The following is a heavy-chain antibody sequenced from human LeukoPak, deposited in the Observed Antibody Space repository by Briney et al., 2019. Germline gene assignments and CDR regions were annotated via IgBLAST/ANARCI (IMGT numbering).Heavy chain of an antibody. CDR2: IIPILGIA. J-gene: IGHJ4*02. CDR1: GGTFSCYA. Sequence: ASVKVSCKASGGTFSCYAISWVRQAPGQGLEWMGRIIPILGIANYAQKFQGRVTITADKSTSTAYMELSSLRSEDTAVYYCARVALVLMRGFDYWGQGTLVTVSS. V-gene: IGHV1-69*04. CDR3: ARVALVLMRGFDY. D-gene: IGHD2-15*01.